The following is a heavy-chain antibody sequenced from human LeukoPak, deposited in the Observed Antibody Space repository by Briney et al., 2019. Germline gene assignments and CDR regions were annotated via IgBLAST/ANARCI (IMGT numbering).Heavy chain of an antibody. CDR1: GGSISSYY. J-gene: IGHJ3*02. Sequence: PSETLSLTCTVSGGSISSYYWSWIRQPPGKGLEWIGYIYYSGSTNYNPSLKSRVTISVDTSRNQFSLKLSSVTAADTAVYYCARGMVYDFWSGYYEYAFDIWGQGTMVTVSS. CDR3: ARGMVYDFWSGYYEYAFDI. D-gene: IGHD3-3*01. V-gene: IGHV4-59*01. CDR2: IYYSGST.